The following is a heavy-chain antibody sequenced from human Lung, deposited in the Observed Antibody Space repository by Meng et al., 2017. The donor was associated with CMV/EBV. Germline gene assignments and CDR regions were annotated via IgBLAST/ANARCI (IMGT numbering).Heavy chain of an antibody. CDR2: INPSNGGT. CDR1: GYTFSGFF. J-gene: IGHJ3*02. V-gene: IGHV1-2*02. CDR3: ARVRWQQLAYDAFDI. D-gene: IGHD5-24*01. Sequence: ASVKVSCKASGYTFSGFFMHWVRQAPGQGLGWMGWINPSNGGTKYVQKFQGRVTMTRDTSINTAYMELSRLTSDDTAVYYCARVRWQQLAYDAFDIWGQGTMVTVSS.